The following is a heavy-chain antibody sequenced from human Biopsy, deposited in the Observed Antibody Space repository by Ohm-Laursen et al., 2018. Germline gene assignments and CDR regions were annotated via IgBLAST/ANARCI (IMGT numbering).Heavy chain of an antibody. J-gene: IGHJ6*02. CDR1: GGSISSDY. CDR3: ARATNSTGWPYYYFYGMDV. D-gene: IGHD2/OR15-2a*01. V-gene: IGHV4-59*07. CDR2: IYYSGNT. Sequence: SDTLSLTCTVSGGSISSDYWSWIRQTPGKGLEWIGYIYYSGNTNYNPSLKSRVTISVDTSKNQFPLRLNSVTAADTAVYYCARATNSTGWPYYYFYGMDVWGQGTTVTVSS.